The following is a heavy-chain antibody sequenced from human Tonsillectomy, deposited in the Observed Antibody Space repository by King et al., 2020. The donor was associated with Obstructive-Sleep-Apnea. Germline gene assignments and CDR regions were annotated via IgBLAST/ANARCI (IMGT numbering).Heavy chain of an antibody. V-gene: IGHV1-18*01. CDR3: ARGESIASADCALDV. CDR1: GYTFTSYG. D-gene: IGHD6-13*01. Sequence: QLVQSGAEVKKPGASVKVSCKASGYTFTSYGITWVRQAPGQGLEWMGWISDYNGNTNYAQKFQGRVTMTTDTSTSTAYLEVRSLRSDDTAVYYCARGESIASADCALDVWGQGTVVTVSS. J-gene: IGHJ3*01. CDR2: ISDYNGNT.